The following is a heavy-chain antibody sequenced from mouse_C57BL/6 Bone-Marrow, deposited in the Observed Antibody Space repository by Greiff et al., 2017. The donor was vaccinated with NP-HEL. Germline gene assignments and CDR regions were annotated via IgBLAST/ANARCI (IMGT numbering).Heavy chain of an antibody. J-gene: IGHJ4*01. V-gene: IGHV1-26*01. CDR3: ARRWLLPYYAMDY. CDR2: INPNNGGT. D-gene: IGHD2-3*01. CDR1: GYTFTDYY. Sequence: VQLHQSGPELVKPGASVKISCKASGYTFTDYYMNWVKQSHGKSLEWIGDINPNNGGTSYNQKFKGKATLTVDKSSSTAYMELRSLTSEDSAVYYCARRWLLPYYAMDYWGQGTSVTVSS.